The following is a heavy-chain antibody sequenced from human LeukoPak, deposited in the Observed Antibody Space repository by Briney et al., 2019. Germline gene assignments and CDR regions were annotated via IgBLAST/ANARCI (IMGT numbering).Heavy chain of an antibody. CDR1: GYSISELS. D-gene: IGHD1-26*01. V-gene: IGHV1-24*01. CDR2: FDPGDDET. Sequence: ASVKVSCTVSGYSISELSTHWVRQAPGQGLEWMGGFDPGDDETIYAQKFQGRVTMTEDTSTDTAYLELSSLRSEDTAVYFCATEKDLLLDSWGQGTPVTVSS. J-gene: IGHJ5*01. CDR3: ATEKDLLLDS.